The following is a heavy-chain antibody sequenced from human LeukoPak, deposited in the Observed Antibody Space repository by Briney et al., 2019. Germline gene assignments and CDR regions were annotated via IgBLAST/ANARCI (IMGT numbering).Heavy chain of an antibody. CDR3: ATAGGSYYFFDY. Sequence: GGSLRLSCAASGFTFISYSMSWVRQAPGKGLEWVSSIDSTSTYIYYADSVKGRFTISRDNAKNSLYLQMNSLRADDTAVYYCATAGGSYYFFDYWGQGTLVTVSS. D-gene: IGHD1-26*01. CDR2: IDSTSTYI. J-gene: IGHJ4*02. CDR1: GFTFISYS. V-gene: IGHV3-21*01.